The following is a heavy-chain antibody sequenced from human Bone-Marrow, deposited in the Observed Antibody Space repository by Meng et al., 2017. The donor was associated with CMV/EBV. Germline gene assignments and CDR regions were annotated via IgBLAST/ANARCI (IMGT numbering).Heavy chain of an antibody. D-gene: IGHD2-2*01. CDR1: GYTFIGYY. CDR3: ARDHPDCSSTNCYT. CDR2: INPNSGDT. Sequence: KASGYTFIGYYVHWVRQAPGQGLEWMGWINPNSGDTNYAQKFQGRVTMTRDMSISTAYMELSRLRSDDTAVYYCARDHPDCSSTNCYTWGLGTLVTVSS. J-gene: IGHJ5*02. V-gene: IGHV1-2*02.